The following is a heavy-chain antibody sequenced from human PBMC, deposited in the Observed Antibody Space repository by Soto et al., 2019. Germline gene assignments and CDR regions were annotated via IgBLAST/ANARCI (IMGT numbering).Heavy chain of an antibody. CDR1: GFTFSSYW. Sequence: HPGGSLRLSCAASGFTFSSYWMHWVRQAPGKGLEWVSYISSSSSTIYYADSVKGRFTISRDNAKNSLYLQMNSLRAEDTAVYYCAKDPFWSGSPLDVWGKGTTVTVSS. J-gene: IGHJ6*04. CDR2: ISSSSSTI. CDR3: AKDPFWSGSPLDV. V-gene: IGHV3-48*04. D-gene: IGHD3-3*01.